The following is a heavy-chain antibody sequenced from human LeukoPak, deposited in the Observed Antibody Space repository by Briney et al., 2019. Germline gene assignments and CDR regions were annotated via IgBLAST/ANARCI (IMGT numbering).Heavy chain of an antibody. Sequence: GGSLRLSCAASGFTFSDYYMSWIRQAPGKGLEWVSYISSSGSTIYYADSVKGRFTISRDNAKNSLYLQMNSLRAEDTAVYYCARAHTPTEPNLKYYYYYMDVWGKGTTVTISS. V-gene: IGHV3-11*01. CDR2: ISSSGSTI. D-gene: IGHD1-14*01. CDR1: GFTFSDYY. CDR3: ARAHTPTEPNLKYYYYYMDV. J-gene: IGHJ6*03.